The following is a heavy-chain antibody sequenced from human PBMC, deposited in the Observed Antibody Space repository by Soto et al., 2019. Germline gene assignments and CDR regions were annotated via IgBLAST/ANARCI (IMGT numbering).Heavy chain of an antibody. V-gene: IGHV3-21*01. CDR2: ISSSSSYI. D-gene: IGHD3-16*01. CDR3: AREPWGIHGMDV. CDR1: GFTFSSYS. J-gene: IGHJ6*02. Sequence: EVQLVESGGGLVKPGGSLRLSFAASGFTFSSYSMNWVRQAPGKGLEWVSSISSSSSYIYYADSVKGRFTISRDNAKNSLYLQMNSLRAEDTAVYYCAREPWGIHGMDVWGQGTTVTVSS.